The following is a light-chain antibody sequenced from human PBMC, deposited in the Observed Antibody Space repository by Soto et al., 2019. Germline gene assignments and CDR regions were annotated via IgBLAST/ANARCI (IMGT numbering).Light chain of an antibody. J-gene: IGKJ5*01. CDR3: QQRSNAIT. Sequence: EIVLTQSPGTLSLSPGERATLSCRASQSVSSRFLAWYQQKPGQAPRLLMYGASSRATGIPDRFSGTGSGTDFTLTISSLEPEDFAVYYCQQRSNAITFGQGTRLEIK. CDR1: QSVSSRF. V-gene: IGKV3D-20*02. CDR2: GAS.